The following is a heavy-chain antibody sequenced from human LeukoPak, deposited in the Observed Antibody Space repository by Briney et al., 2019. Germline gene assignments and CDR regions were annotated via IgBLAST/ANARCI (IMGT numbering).Heavy chain of an antibody. V-gene: IGHV3-48*03. Sequence: GGSLRLSCAASGFTFSSYEMNWVRQAPGKGLEWVSYISTNGSTIYYADSVKGRFTISRDNAKNSLYLQMNSLRAEDTAVYYCARDGSSSSLLRYWGQGTLVTVSS. D-gene: IGHD6-6*01. CDR1: GFTFSSYE. J-gene: IGHJ4*02. CDR3: ARDGSSSSLLRY. CDR2: ISTNGSTI.